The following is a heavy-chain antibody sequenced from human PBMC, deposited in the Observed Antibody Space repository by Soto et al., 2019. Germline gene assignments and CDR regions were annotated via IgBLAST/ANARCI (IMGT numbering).Heavy chain of an antibody. CDR2: ISSSSTI. J-gene: IGHJ6*02. CDR1: GFTFSSYS. D-gene: IGHD5-18*01. CDR3: ARGEYSYGFGSDYYYGMDV. Sequence: GGSLRLSCAASGFTFSSYSMNWVRQAPGKGLEWVSYISSSSTIYYADSVKGRFTISRDNAKNSLYLQMNSLRDEDTAVYYCARGEYSYGFGSDYYYGMDVWGQGTTVTVSS. V-gene: IGHV3-48*02.